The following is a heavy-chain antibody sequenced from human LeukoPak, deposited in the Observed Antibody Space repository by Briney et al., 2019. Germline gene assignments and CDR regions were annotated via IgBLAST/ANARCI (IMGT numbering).Heavy chain of an antibody. D-gene: IGHD3-16*01. J-gene: IGHJ4*02. V-gene: IGHV4-61*02. CDR1: GGSISSGSYY. CDR3: AWGTTGGDY. Sequence: SETLSLTCTVSGGSISSGSYYWSWIRQPAGKGLEWIGRIYTSGSTNYNPSLKSRVTIPVDTSKNQFSLKLSSVTAADTAVYYCAWGTTGGDYWGQGTLVTVSS. CDR2: IYTSGST.